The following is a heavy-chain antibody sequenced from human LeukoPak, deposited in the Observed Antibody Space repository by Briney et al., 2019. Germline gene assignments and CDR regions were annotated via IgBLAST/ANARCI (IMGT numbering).Heavy chain of an antibody. J-gene: IGHJ5*02. CDR2: INHSGST. CDR1: GGSFSGYY. CDR3: ARDRGWFDP. D-gene: IGHD3-10*01. V-gene: IGHV4-34*01. Sequence: KTSETLSLTCAVYGGSFSGYYWSWIRQPPGKGLEWIGEINHSGSTNYNPSLKSRVTISVDTSKNQFSLKLSSVTAADTAVYYCARDRGWFDPWGQGTLVTVSS.